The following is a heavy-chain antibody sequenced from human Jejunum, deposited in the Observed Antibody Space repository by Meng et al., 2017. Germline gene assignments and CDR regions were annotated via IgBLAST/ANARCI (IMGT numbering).Heavy chain of an antibody. CDR1: GGSISNHY. V-gene: IGHV4-59*11. CDR2: IHYTGSS. CDR3: AKYCTTGKCLDY. D-gene: IGHD2-8*01. Sequence: GSLRLSCTVSGGSISNHYWSWIRQSPGKGLEWIGYIHYTGSSNYNPSLKSRVTISLDTSKNQFSLKLSSVTAADTALYYCAKYCTTGKCLDYWGRGTLVTVSS. J-gene: IGHJ4*02.